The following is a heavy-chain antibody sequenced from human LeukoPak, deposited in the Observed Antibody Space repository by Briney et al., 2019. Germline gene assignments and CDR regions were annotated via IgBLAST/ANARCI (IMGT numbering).Heavy chain of an antibody. CDR2: ISAYNGNT. J-gene: IGHJ3*02. D-gene: IGHD1-26*01. Sequence: ASVKVSCKASGYTFTSYGISWVRQAPGQGLEWMGWISAYNGNTNYAQKLQGRVTMTTDTSTSTAYMELRSLRSDDTAVYYCARDYHSWELLGDDAFDIWGQGTMVTVSS. CDR3: ARDYHSWELLGDDAFDI. V-gene: IGHV1-18*01. CDR1: GYTFTSYG.